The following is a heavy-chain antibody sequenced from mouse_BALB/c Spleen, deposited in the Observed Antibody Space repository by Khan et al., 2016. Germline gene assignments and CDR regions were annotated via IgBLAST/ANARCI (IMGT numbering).Heavy chain of an antibody. Sequence: IQLVQSGPELVKPGASVKISCKASGYTFTDYNMHWVKQSHGKSLEWIGYIYTYTGDTGYNQKFKRKATLTVDNPSSTAYMEFRSLTSEDSAVYYCARSGGGLLDYWGQGTTLTVSA. CDR3: ARSGGGLLDY. D-gene: IGHD2-2*01. CDR1: GYTFTDYN. V-gene: IGHV1S29*02. J-gene: IGHJ2*01. CDR2: IYTYTGDT.